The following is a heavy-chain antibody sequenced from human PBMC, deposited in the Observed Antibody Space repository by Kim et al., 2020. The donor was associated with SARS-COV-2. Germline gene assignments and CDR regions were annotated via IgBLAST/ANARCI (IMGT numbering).Heavy chain of an antibody. CDR1: GFSFSSYA. CDR3: AKALFIVSYDTSGLYRAIDAVDI. CDR2: ISGSGGYT. J-gene: IGHJ3*02. V-gene: IGHV3-23*01. Sequence: GGSLRLSCEASGFSFSSYAMTWVRQAPGEGLEWVSSISGSGGYTYYADSVQGRFTISRDNSKNTLYLQMNGLRGEDTAVYHCAKALFIVSYDTSGLYRAIDAVDIWGQGTVVTVSS. D-gene: IGHD3-22*01.